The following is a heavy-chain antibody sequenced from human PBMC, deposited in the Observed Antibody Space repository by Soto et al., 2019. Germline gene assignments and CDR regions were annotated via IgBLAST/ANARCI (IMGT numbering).Heavy chain of an antibody. Sequence: QVHLVQSAAGVKKPGSSVRVSCTVSGGTFGRNTIVWVRQAPEQGLECMGHIVPIFGTFKYAQKFQGRVTFTADESTTTAYMDLSSLTSEDTAVYFCARDLNWALDYWGQGTLVTVSS. CDR3: ARDLNWALDY. D-gene: IGHD7-27*01. V-gene: IGHV1-69*01. J-gene: IGHJ4*02. CDR2: IVPIFGTF. CDR1: GGTFGRNT.